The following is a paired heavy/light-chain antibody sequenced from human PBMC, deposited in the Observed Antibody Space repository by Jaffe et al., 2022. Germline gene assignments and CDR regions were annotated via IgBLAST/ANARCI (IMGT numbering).Heavy chain of an antibody. CDR3: ARALGGCIGTRCIWFDYYYMDV. Sequence: QVQLVESGGGLVKSGGSLRLSCEASGFSFSDYYMTWIRQAPGKGLEWVSCITTGGDEIYYADSVKGRFTISRDNAKNSLYLQVSSLTAEDTAVYYCARALGGCIGTRCIWFDYYYMDVWGKGTTVTVSS. D-gene: IGHD2-2*01. CDR2: ITTGGDEI. CDR1: GFSFSDYY. J-gene: IGHJ6*03. V-gene: IGHV3-11*01.
Light chain of an antibody. J-gene: IGLJ2*01. CDR2: ADG. V-gene: IGLV3-21*02. Sequence: SYVLTQPPSVSVAPGQTASITCGENNIGGKSVHWYQQRPGQAPVLVVYADGDRPSGIPERFSGSNSGNTATLTISRVEAGDEADYYCQVWDDSNDHPVVFGGGTKLTVL. CDR3: QVWDDSNDHPVV. CDR1: NIGGKS.